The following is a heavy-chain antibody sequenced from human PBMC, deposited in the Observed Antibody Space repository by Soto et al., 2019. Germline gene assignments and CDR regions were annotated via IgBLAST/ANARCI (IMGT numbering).Heavy chain of an antibody. CDR1: GDSISSGGYA. J-gene: IGHJ5*02. CDR2: IYHSGYT. V-gene: IGHV4-30-2*01. CDR3: ARDSLTGNYFDP. D-gene: IGHD1-7*01. Sequence: PSETLSLTCAVSGDSISSGGYAWNWIRQPPGKGLEWIGYIYHSGYTSYNPSLKNRVTISVDKSKNQFSLTLSFVTAADTAVYYCARDSLTGNYFDPWGQGTLVTVSS.